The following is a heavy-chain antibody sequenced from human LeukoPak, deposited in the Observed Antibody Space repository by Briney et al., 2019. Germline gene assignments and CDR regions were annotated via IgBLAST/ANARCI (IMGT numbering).Heavy chain of an antibody. Sequence: GGSLRLSCAGYGFTFSNYGMNWVRQAAGKGLEWVSGISPSGDITYYVDSVKGRFAISRDNSKNTLYLQMNSLRAEDTAVYYCAKNRVHYDILTGYISDYWGQGTLVTVSS. CDR2: ISPSGDIT. CDR3: AKNRVHYDILTGYISDY. CDR1: GFTFSNYG. D-gene: IGHD3-9*01. V-gene: IGHV3-23*01. J-gene: IGHJ4*02.